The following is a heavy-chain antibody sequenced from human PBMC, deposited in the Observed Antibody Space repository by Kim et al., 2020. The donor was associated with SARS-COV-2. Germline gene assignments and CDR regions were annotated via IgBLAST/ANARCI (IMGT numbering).Heavy chain of an antibody. Sequence: GGSLRLSCAASGFTFSSYGMHWVRQAPGKGLEWVAVIWYDGSNKYYADSVKGRFTISRDNSKNTLYLQMNSLRAEDTAVYYCAKALAGNIMVYYCGMDVWGQGTTVTVSS. CDR3: AKALAGNIMVYYCGMDV. D-gene: IGHD6-19*01. CDR1: GFTFSSYG. J-gene: IGHJ6*02. V-gene: IGHV3-33*06. CDR2: IWYDGSNK.